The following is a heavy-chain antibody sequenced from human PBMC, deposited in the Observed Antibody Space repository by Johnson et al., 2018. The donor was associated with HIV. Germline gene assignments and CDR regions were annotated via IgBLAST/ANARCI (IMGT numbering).Heavy chain of an antibody. CDR3: ARGRGIAVSGTGAFEI. CDR2: ISGSGGST. V-gene: IGHV3-23*04. D-gene: IGHD6-19*01. J-gene: IGHJ3*02. CDR1: GFTFSSYA. Sequence: VQLVESGGGLVQPGGSLRLSCAASGFTFSSYAMSWVRQAPGKGLEWVSAISGSGGSTYYADSVKGRFTISRDNSKNTLYLQMNSLRAEDTSVYYCARGRGIAVSGTGAFEIWGQGTMVTVSS.